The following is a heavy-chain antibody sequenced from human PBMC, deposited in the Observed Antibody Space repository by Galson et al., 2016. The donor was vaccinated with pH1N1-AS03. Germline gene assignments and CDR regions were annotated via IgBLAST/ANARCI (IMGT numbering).Heavy chain of an antibody. CDR1: EFTFSIYH. D-gene: IGHD5-12*01. J-gene: IGHJ4*02. Sequence: SLRLSCAASEFTFSIYHMSWVRQAPGKGLEWVSYINSRRDIIHYADSVRGRFTISRDNARNSLYLHMHSLRDDDTAVYYCARDSGYGGTFDNWGQGALVTVSS. CDR3: ARDSGYGGTFDN. V-gene: IGHV3-48*02. CDR2: INSRRDII.